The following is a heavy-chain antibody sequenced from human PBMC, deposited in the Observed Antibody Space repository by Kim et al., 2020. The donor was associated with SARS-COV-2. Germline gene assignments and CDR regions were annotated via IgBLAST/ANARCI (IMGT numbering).Heavy chain of an antibody. J-gene: IGHJ4*02. D-gene: IGHD6-13*01. V-gene: IGHV4-59*01. CDR3: ARESGAAAGTFDY. Sequence: YNPSLKSRVTISVDTSKNQFSLKLSSVTAADTAVYYCARESGAAAGTFDYWGQGTLVTVSS.